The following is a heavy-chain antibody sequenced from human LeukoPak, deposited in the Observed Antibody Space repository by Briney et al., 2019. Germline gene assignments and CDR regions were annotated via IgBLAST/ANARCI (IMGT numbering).Heavy chain of an antibody. CDR3: ARDLRESIVVVPAGDYYYMDV. D-gene: IGHD2-2*01. CDR2: INPNSGGT. Sequence: ASVKVSCKASGYIFTGYYMHWVRQAPGQGLEWMGWINPNSGGTKYPQKFQGRVTMTRDTSISTAYMELSRLRSDDTAVYYCARDLRESIVVVPAGDYYYMDVWGKGTTVTVSS. J-gene: IGHJ6*03. CDR1: GYIFTGYY. V-gene: IGHV1-2*02.